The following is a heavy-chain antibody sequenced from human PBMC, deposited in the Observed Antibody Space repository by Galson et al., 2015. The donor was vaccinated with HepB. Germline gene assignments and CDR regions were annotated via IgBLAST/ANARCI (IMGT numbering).Heavy chain of an antibody. Sequence: SLRLSCAAPGLTFSDYSMSWVRQASGKGLEWVSGLSASGNRTYYADSVKGRFSISRDNSKNTLYLQMNSLRSDDTAIYYCVKSHKISYFDHWGQGTLVTVSS. CDR2: LSASGNRT. CDR3: VKSHKISYFDH. J-gene: IGHJ4*02. V-gene: IGHV3-23*01. CDR1: GLTFSDYS.